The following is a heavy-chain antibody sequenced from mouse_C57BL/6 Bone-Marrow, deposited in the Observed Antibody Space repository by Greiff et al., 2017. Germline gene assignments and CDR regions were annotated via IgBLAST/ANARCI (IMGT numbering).Heavy chain of an antibody. Sequence: QVQLKESGAELVKPGASVKMSCKASGYTFTTYPIEWMKQNHGKSLEWIGNFHPYNDDTKYNEKFKGKATMTVEKSSSTVYLDLSRLTSGGSAVYDCAIGGNYGGYYFAYWGQGTTLTVSA. V-gene: IGHV1-47*01. D-gene: IGHD2-1*01. CDR3: AIGGNYGGYYFAY. CDR2: FHPYNDDT. CDR1: GYTFTTYP. J-gene: IGHJ2*01.